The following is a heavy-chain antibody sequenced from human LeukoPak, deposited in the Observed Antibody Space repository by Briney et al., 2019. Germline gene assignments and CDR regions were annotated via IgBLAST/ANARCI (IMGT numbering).Heavy chain of an antibody. D-gene: IGHD5-24*01. Sequence: QAGGSLRLSCATSGFTFSSYEMNWVRQAPGKGLEWISYITTSGTSTYYADSVKGRFTISRDNGKTALSLQMNSLRAEDTAVYYCVVHRATSCYWGQGTLVTVSS. CDR1: GFTFSSYE. J-gene: IGHJ4*02. CDR2: ITTSGTST. V-gene: IGHV3-48*03. CDR3: VVHRATSCY.